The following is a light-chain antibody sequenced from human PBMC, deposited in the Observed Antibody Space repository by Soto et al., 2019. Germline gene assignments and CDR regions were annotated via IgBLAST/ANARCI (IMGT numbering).Light chain of an antibody. J-gene: IGKJ2*01. CDR2: AAS. V-gene: IGKV1-6*01. CDR3: LQDYNYPYT. CDR1: QGIGND. Sequence: AIQMTQSPSSLSASVGDRVTIACRASQGIGNDLGWYQQKPGKAPKLLIYAASSLQGGVPSRFSGSGSGTDFTLTISSLQPEDFATYYCLQDYNYPYTFGQGTKLEIK.